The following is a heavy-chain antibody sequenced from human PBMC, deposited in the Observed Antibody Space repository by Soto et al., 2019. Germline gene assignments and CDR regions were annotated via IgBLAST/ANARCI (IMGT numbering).Heavy chain of an antibody. CDR3: ARVAHYYNSSGYWPY. V-gene: IGHV1-3*01. CDR1: GYTFTSYA. D-gene: IGHD3-22*01. J-gene: IGHJ4*02. CDR2: INAGNGNT. Sequence: ASVKVSCKASGYTFTSYAMHCVRQAPGQRLEWMGWINAGNGNTKYSQKFQGRVTITRDTSASTAYMELSSLRSEDTAVYYCARVAHYYNSSGYWPYWGQGTLVTVSS.